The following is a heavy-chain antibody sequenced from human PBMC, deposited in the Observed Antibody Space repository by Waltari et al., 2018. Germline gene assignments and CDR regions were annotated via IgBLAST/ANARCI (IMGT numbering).Heavy chain of an antibody. D-gene: IGHD3-10*01. Sequence: QAPGQGLEWMGWISAYNGNTNYAQKLQGRVTMTTDTSTSTAYMALRSLRSDDTAVYYCARVVVRGVNPLYYYYYGMDVWGQGTTVTVSS. CDR3: ARVVVRGVNPLYYYYYGMDV. V-gene: IGHV1-18*01. CDR2: ISAYNGNT. J-gene: IGHJ6*02.